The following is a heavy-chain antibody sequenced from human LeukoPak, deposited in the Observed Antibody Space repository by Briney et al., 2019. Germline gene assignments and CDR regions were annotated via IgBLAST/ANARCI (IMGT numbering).Heavy chain of an antibody. V-gene: IGHV3-48*01. J-gene: IGHJ5*02. CDR2: ISSSSSTI. D-gene: IGHD3-22*01. CDR3: ARVQGSGYAGWIDP. Sequence: GGSLRLSCAASGFTFSSYSMNWVRQAPGKGLEWVSYISSSSSTIYYADSVKGRFTISRDNAKNSLYLQMNSLRAEDTAVYYCARVQGSGYAGWIDPWGQGTLVTVSS. CDR1: GFTFSSYS.